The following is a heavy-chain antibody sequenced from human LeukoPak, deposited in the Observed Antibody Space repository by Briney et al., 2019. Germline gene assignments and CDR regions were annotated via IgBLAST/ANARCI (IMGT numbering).Heavy chain of an antibody. CDR3: VKVPRSGCCAFDI. Sequence: GGSLRLSCAASGFTFSSYGMHWVRQAPGKGLEWVAVISYDGSNKYYVDSVKGRFTISRDNSKNTLYLQVNSLRAEDTAVYYCVKVPRSGCCAFDIWGQGTMVTVSS. V-gene: IGHV3-30*18. CDR1: GFTFSSYG. D-gene: IGHD6-19*01. CDR2: ISYDGSNK. J-gene: IGHJ3*02.